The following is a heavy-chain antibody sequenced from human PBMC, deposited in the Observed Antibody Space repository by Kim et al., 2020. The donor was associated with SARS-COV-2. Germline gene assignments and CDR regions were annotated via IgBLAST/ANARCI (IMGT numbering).Heavy chain of an antibody. Sequence: SETLSLTCTVSGGSISSSSYYWGWIRQPPGKGLEWIGSIYYSGSTYYNPSLKSRVTISVDTSKNQFSLKLSSVTAADTAVYYCAPQIAVAGPYNWFDPWGQGTLVTVSS. CDR1: GGSISSSSYY. V-gene: IGHV4-39*01. D-gene: IGHD6-19*01. J-gene: IGHJ5*02. CDR3: APQIAVAGPYNWFDP. CDR2: IYYSGST.